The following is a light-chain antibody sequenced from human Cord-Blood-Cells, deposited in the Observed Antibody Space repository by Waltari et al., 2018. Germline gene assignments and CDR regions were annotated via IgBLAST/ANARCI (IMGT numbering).Light chain of an antibody. V-gene: IGLV2-8*01. CDR2: EVS. J-gene: IGLJ2*01. Sequence: QSALTQPPPASGSPGQSVTIPCTGTSTHVGASNYVPWYQQHPGKAPKLLIYEVSTRPSGVPDRFSGSKSGNTASLTVSGLQAEDEADYYCSSYAGSNNLVFGGGTKLTVL. CDR3: SSYAGSNNLV. CDR1: STHVGASNY.